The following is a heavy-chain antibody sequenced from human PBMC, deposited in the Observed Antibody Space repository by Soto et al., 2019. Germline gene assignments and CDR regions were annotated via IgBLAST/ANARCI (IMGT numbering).Heavy chain of an antibody. J-gene: IGHJ4*02. Sequence: QVQLQESGPGLVKPSETLSLTCTVSGGSISSYYWSWIRQPPGKGLEWIGYIYYSGSTNYNPSLKSRVTISVDTSKNQFSLKLSSVTAADTAVYYCARMEGATRSFDYWGQGTLVTVSS. CDR1: GGSISSYY. CDR2: IYYSGST. V-gene: IGHV4-59*01. D-gene: IGHD1-26*01. CDR3: ARMEGATRSFDY.